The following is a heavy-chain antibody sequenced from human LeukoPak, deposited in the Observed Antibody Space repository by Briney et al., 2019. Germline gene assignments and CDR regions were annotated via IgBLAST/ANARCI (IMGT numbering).Heavy chain of an antibody. V-gene: IGHV4-4*02. CDR2: IYHSGST. D-gene: IGHD2-2*02. Sequence: SETLSLTCAVSGGSISSSNWWSWVRQPPGKGLEWIGEIYHSGSTNYNPSLKSQVTISLDTSKNQFSLKLSSVTPADTAVYYCARARGLYPPYYFYMDVWGKGTTVTVSS. CDR3: ARARGLYPPYYFYMDV. CDR1: GGSISSSNW. J-gene: IGHJ6*03.